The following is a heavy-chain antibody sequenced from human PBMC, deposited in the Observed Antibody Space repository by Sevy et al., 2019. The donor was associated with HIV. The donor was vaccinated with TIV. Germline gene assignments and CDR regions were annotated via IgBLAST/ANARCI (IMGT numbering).Heavy chain of an antibody. V-gene: IGHV3-30-3*01. CDR2: ISYDGTYK. Sequence: GGSLRLSCAVSGFSFSHYAFHWVRQAPGKGLEWVSLISYDGTYKYYASPVKGQFTISRDNSKNTLYLQMNSLSGNDTAVYYCARVAVSYGTNDCYHRFDYWGPGALVTVSS. CDR3: ARVAVSYGTNDCYHRFDY. J-gene: IGHJ4*02. CDR1: GFSFSHYA. D-gene: IGHD2-8*01.